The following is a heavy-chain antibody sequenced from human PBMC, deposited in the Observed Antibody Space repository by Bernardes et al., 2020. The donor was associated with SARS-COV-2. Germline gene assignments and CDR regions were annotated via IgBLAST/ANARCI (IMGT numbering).Heavy chain of an antibody. J-gene: IGHJ6*02. CDR1: GFTVSVYW. Sequence: GGSLRLSCAASGFTVSVYWMHWVHKAPGKGLVWVERVNSDGSRITYADSVKGRFTISRDNAKNTLYLQMNSLRAEDTAVYYCAREEGYVLGLSYHYYGMDVWGQGTTVTVSS. V-gene: IGHV3-74*03. CDR2: VNSDGSRI. D-gene: IGHD5-12*01. CDR3: AREEGYVLGLSYHYYGMDV.